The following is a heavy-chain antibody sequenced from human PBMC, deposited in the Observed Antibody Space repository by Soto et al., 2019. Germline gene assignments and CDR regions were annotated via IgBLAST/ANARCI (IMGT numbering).Heavy chain of an antibody. V-gene: IGHV3-30*04. CDR1: GFTFSSYA. J-gene: IGHJ3*02. CDR3: ARAHCGGDCYSAFDI. D-gene: IGHD2-21*02. CDR2: ISYDGSNK. Sequence: GGSLRLSCAASGFTFSSYAMHWVRQAPGKGLEWVAVISYDGSNKYYADSVKGRFTISRDNSKNTLYLQMNSLRAEDTAVYYCARAHCGGDCYSAFDIWGQGTMVTVSS.